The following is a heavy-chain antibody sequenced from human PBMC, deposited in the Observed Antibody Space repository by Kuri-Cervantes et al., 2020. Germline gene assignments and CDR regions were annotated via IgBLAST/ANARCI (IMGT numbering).Heavy chain of an antibody. CDR1: GFSISSGYY. CDR2: IYYSGST. Sequence: SQTLSLTCAVSGFSISSGYYWGWVRQAPGKGLEWIGYIYYSGSTNYNPSLKSRVTISVDTSKNQFSLKLSSVTAADTAVYYCARGSIRGHFDYWGQGTLVTVSS. D-gene: IGHD2-21*01. CDR3: ARGSIRGHFDY. J-gene: IGHJ4*02. V-gene: IGHV4-38-2*01.